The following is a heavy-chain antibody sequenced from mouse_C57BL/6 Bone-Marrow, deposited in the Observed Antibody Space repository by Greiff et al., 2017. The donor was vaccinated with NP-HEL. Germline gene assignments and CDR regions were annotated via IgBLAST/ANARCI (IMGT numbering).Heavy chain of an antibody. CDR1: GFTFSSYG. J-gene: IGHJ2*01. V-gene: IGHV5-6*01. Sequence: EVQLQQSGGDLVKPGGSLKLSCAASGFTFSSYGMSWVRQTPDKRLEWVATISSGGSYTYYPDSVKGRFTISRDNDKNTLYLQMSSLKSEDTAMYYCARRTVVDYFDYWGQGTTLTVSS. CDR2: ISSGGSYT. D-gene: IGHD1-1*01. CDR3: ARRTVVDYFDY.